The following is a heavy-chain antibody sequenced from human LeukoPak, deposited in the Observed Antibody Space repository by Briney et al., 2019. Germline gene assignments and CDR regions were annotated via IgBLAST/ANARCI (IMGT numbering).Heavy chain of an antibody. CDR3: AREGEDIVVVPSWFDP. J-gene: IGHJ5*02. V-gene: IGHV4-61*02. D-gene: IGHD2-2*01. CDR1: GGSISSGSYY. Sequence: PSETLSLTCTVSGGSISSGSYYWSWIRQPAGKGLEWIGRIYTSGSTNYNPSLKSRVTISVDTSKNQFSLKLSSVTAADTAVYYCAREGEDIVVVPSWFDPWGQGTLVTVSS. CDR2: IYTSGST.